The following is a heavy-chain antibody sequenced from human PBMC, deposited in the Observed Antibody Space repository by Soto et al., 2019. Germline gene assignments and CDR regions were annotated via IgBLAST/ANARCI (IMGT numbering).Heavy chain of an antibody. CDR1: GYTFTCYY. CDR3: ARGGYSGYDYYFDY. D-gene: IGHD5-12*01. J-gene: IGHJ4*02. V-gene: IGHV1-2*04. Sequence: XSVKVSCKASGYTFTCYYMHWVRQAPGQGLEWMGWINPNSGGTNYAQKFQGWVTMTRDTSISTAYMELSRLRSDDTAVYYCARGGYSGYDYYFDYWGQGTLVTVSS. CDR2: INPNSGGT.